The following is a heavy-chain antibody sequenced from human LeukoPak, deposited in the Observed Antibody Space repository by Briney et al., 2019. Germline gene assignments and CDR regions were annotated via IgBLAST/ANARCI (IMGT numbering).Heavy chain of an antibody. J-gene: IGHJ4*02. V-gene: IGHV3-53*01. CDR2: IYSGGST. CDR3: ARNQMIDY. D-gene: IGHD3-16*01. Sequence: GGSLRLSCAASGFIASSNYMSWVRQAPGKGLEWISLIYSGGSTYYADSVMGRFTISRDNSKTTLYLQMNSLRAEDTAVYYCARNQMIDYWGQGTLVTVSS. CDR1: GFIASSNY.